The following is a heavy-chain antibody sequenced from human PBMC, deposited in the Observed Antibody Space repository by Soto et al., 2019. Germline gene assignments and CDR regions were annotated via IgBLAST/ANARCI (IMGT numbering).Heavy chain of an antibody. CDR2: IYSGGTT. D-gene: IGHD2-15*01. CDR1: GFSVGSNY. Sequence: EVQLVETGGGLIQPGGSLRLSCAVSGFSVGSNYMSWVRQAPGKGLEWVSVIYSGGTTHDADSVKGRFTTSRDNSKNMVYLQMNSLRVEDTVVYYCARSSRGGNAGYFNLWGRGTLVTVSS. J-gene: IGHJ2*01. CDR3: ARSSRGGNAGYFNL. V-gene: IGHV3-53*02.